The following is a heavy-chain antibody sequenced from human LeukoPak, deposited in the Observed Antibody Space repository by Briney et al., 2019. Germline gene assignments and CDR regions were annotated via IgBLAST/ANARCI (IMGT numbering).Heavy chain of an antibody. J-gene: IGHJ3*02. CDR2: INPTTGDT. V-gene: IGHV1-46*01. D-gene: IGHD6-13*01. CDR3: ARYGFSTVWQGGWHAFDI. CDR1: GYTFTSYY. Sequence: ASVKVSCKASGYTFTSYYMHWVRLAPGQGLEWMGIINPTTGDTTYAQKFQGRLTMTRDMSTSTVYMELSSLTSEDTAVFYCARYGFSTVWQGGWHAFDIWGQGTVVTVSS.